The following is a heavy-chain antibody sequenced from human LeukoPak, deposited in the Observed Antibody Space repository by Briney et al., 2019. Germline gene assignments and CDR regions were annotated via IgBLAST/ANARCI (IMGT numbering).Heavy chain of an antibody. Sequence: PGGSLRLSCAASGFTFSSYEMNWVRQAPGKGLEWVSYISSGGTTIHYADSVKGRFTISRDNAKNSLYLQMNSLRAEDTAVYYCAREDHYESSGYYRSGDYWGQGTLVTVSS. CDR2: ISSGGTTI. J-gene: IGHJ4*02. D-gene: IGHD3-22*01. V-gene: IGHV3-48*03. CDR1: GFTFSSYE. CDR3: AREDHYESSGYYRSGDY.